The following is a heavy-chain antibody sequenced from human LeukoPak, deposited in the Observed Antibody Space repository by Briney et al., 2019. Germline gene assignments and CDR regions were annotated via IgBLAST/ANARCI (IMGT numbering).Heavy chain of an antibody. Sequence: PGGSLRLSCAASGFSFSIYGMNWVRQAPGKGLEWVSYISSSSSNINYADSVKGRFTISRDNAKNSLYLQMNSLRAEDTAVYYCAREPYYDILTGYYPGDYFDYWGQGTLVTVSS. CDR2: ISSSSSNI. J-gene: IGHJ4*02. V-gene: IGHV3-21*01. CDR3: AREPYYDILTGYYPGDYFDY. CDR1: GFSFSIYG. D-gene: IGHD3-9*01.